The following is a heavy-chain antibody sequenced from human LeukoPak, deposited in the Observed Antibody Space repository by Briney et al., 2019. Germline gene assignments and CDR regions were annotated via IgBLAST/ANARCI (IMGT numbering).Heavy chain of an antibody. J-gene: IGHJ4*02. CDR1: GDSISISGYY. CDR2: IYYSGST. Sequence: SQTLSLTCTVSGDSISISGYYWSWIRQHPGKGLEWIGYIYYSGSTYYNPSLKSRGSISMDTSKNQFSLKLSSVTAADTAVYFCARAVASRYFDYWGQGTLVTVPS. V-gene: IGHV4-31*03. CDR3: ARAVASRYFDY. D-gene: IGHD6-19*01.